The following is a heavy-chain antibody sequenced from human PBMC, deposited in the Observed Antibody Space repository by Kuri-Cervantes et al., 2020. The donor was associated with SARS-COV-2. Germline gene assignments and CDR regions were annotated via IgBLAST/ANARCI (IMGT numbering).Heavy chain of an antibody. J-gene: IGHJ4*02. Sequence: GESLKISCAASGFTFSSYWMSWVRQAPGKGLEWVANIKQDGSEKYYVDSVKGRFTISRDNAKNSLYLQMNSLRAEDTAVYYCARGYRYNLPYFDYWGQGTLVTVSS. V-gene: IGHV3-7*04. CDR3: ARGYRYNLPYFDY. CDR2: IKQDGSEK. CDR1: GFTFSSYW. D-gene: IGHD1-1*01.